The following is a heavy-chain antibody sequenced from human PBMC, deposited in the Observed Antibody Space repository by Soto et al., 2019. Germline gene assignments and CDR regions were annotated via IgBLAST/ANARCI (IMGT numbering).Heavy chain of an antibody. J-gene: IGHJ4*02. CDR3: ARDGRIAVAGKEKRFDY. D-gene: IGHD6-19*01. Sequence: QVQLVESGGGVVQPGRSLRLSCAASGFTFSSYGMHWVRQAPGKGLEWVAVIWYDGSNKYYADSVKGRFTISRDNSKNTLYLQMNSLRAEDTAVYYCARDGRIAVAGKEKRFDYWGQGTLVTVSS. V-gene: IGHV3-33*01. CDR1: GFTFSSYG. CDR2: IWYDGSNK.